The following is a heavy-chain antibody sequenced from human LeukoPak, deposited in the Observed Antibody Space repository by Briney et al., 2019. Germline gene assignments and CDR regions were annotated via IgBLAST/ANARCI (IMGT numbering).Heavy chain of an antibody. CDR3: VRGKLYYYDSSGYYTFWYYYGMDV. Sequence: SETLSLTCTVSGGSISSYYWSWIRQPPGKGLEWIGYIYYSGSTNYNPSLKSRVTISVDTSKNQFSLKLSSVTAADTAVYYCVRGKLYYYDSSGYYTFWYYYGMDVWGQGTTVTVSS. J-gene: IGHJ6*02. V-gene: IGHV4-59*08. CDR2: IYYSGST. CDR1: GGSISSYY. D-gene: IGHD3-22*01.